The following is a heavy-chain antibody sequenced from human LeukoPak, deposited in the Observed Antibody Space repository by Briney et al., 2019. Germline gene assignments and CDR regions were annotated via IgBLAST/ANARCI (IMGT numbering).Heavy chain of an antibody. Sequence: SETLSLTCTVSGGSISSSDYYWGWIRQPPGKGLEWIGSIYYSGSTYYNLSLKSRVTISVDTSKNQFSLKLSSVTAADTAVYYCARLGVITAAILQELMYAFDIWGQGTMVTVSS. CDR1: GGSISSSDYY. J-gene: IGHJ3*02. CDR2: IYYSGST. D-gene: IGHD2-2*02. V-gene: IGHV4-39*01. CDR3: ARLGVITAAILQELMYAFDI.